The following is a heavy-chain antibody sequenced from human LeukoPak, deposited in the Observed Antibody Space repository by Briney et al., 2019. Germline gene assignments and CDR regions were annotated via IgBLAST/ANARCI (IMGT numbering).Heavy chain of an antibody. CDR2: IIPIFGTA. CDR3: ASAGHGSGSYYYYYYMDV. Sequence: GASVKVSCKASGGTFSSYAISWVRQASGQGLEWMGGIIPIFGTANYAQKFQGRVTITADESTSTAYMELSSLRSEDTAVYYCASAGHGSGSYYYYYYMDVWGKGTTVTVSS. D-gene: IGHD3-10*01. CDR1: GGTFSSYA. J-gene: IGHJ6*03. V-gene: IGHV1-69*13.